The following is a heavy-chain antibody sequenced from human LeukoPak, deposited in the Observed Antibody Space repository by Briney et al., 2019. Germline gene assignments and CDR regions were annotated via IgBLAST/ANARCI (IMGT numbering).Heavy chain of an antibody. J-gene: IGHJ3*02. D-gene: IGHD5-12*01. V-gene: IGHV3-21*01. CDR3: ARSTIYVDIVATILGAFDI. CDR2: ISSTSSYI. CDR1: GFTFRSYS. Sequence: PGGSLRLSCAASGFTFRSYSMNWVRQAPGKGLEWVSSISSTSSYIYFADSVKGRFTISRDNAKNSLYLQMNSLRAEDTAVYYCARSTIYVDIVATILGAFDIWGQGTMVTVSS.